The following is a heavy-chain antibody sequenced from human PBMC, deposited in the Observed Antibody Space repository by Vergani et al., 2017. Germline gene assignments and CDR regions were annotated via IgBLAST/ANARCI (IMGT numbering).Heavy chain of an antibody. CDR1: GFTFSSYA. V-gene: IGHV3-30*04. Sequence: QVQLVESGGGVVQPGRSLRLSCAASGFTFSSYAMHWVRQAPGKGLEWVAVISYDGSNKYYADSVKGRFTISRDNSKNTLYLQMNSLRAEDTAVYYCAKVGLGSAFDIWGQGTMVTVSS. J-gene: IGHJ3*02. CDR3: AKVGLGSAFDI. CDR2: ISYDGSNK. D-gene: IGHD7-27*01.